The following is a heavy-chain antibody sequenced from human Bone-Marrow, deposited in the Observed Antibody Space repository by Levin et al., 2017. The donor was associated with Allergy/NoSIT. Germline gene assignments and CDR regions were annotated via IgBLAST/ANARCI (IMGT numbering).Heavy chain of an antibody. CDR2: IGTAGDT. CDR1: GFTFSSYD. D-gene: IGHD6-19*01. Sequence: GGSLRLSCAASGFTFSSYDMHWVRQATGKGLEWVSAIGTAGDTYYPGSVKGRFTISRENAKNSLYLQMNSLRAGDTAVYYCARDRSSGWYTYGMDVWGQGTTVTVSS. CDR3: ARDRSSGWYTYGMDV. V-gene: IGHV3-13*01. J-gene: IGHJ6*02.